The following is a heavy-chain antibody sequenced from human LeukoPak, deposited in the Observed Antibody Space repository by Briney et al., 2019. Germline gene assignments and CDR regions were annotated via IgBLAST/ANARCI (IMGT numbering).Heavy chain of an antibody. V-gene: IGHV4-30-2*01. CDR3: ARDLRSTGNYFDY. CDR2: IYHSGST. D-gene: IGHD3-10*01. J-gene: IGHJ4*02. Sequence: PSQPLSLTCAVCGGSISSGGYSWRWIRQPPGKGLEWIGYIYHSGSTYYYPSLESRVTISVDRSKNQFSLKLSSVTAADTAVYYCARDLRSTGNYFDYWGQGTLVTVSS. CDR1: GGSISSGGYS.